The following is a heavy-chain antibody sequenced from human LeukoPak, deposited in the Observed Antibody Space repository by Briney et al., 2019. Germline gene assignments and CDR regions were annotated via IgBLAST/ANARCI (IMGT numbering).Heavy chain of an antibody. CDR2: INPSGGST. Sequence: ASVKVSCKASGYTFTSYYMHWVRQAPGQGLEWMGIINPSGGSTSYAQKFQGRVTMTRDMSTSTVYMELSSLRAEDTAVYYCARDREGYCSGGTCTNFDYWGQGTLVTVSS. V-gene: IGHV1-46*01. D-gene: IGHD2-15*01. J-gene: IGHJ4*02. CDR3: ARDREGYCSGGTCTNFDY. CDR1: GYTFTSYY.